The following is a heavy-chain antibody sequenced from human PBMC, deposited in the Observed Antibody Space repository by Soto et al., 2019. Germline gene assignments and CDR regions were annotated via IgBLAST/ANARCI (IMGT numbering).Heavy chain of an antibody. CDR2: VHYSGTT. V-gene: IGHV4-59*12. J-gene: IGHJ4*02. CDR3: ARTGGGADSY. D-gene: IGHD2-21*02. CDR1: GGSMSPYY. Sequence: QVQLQESGPGLVKPSETLSLTCTVSGGSMSPYYWSWIRQSPGKGLEWIGYVHYSGTTNYNPSLKSRATISVDTSKTLFSLKLSSVTAADAAFYYCARTGGGADSYWGQGTLVTVSS.